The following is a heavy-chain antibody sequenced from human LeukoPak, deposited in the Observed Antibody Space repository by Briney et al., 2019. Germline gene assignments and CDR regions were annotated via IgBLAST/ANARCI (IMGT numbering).Heavy chain of an antibody. D-gene: IGHD2-21*01. V-gene: IGHV1-2*02. CDR3: ARGDRFHGGPYLIGP. J-gene: IGHJ5*02. CDR1: GYSYTDYY. CDR2: INPNSGGT. Sequence: ASVKVSCKTSGYSYTDYYMHWVRQAPGQGLEWMGWINPNSGGTSSAQKFQGRVTMTRDTSISTVYMEVSWLTSDDTAIYYCARGDRFHGGPYLIGPWGQGTLVTVSS.